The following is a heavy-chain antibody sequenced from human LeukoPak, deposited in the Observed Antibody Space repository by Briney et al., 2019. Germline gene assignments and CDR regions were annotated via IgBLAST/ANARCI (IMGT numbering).Heavy chain of an antibody. D-gene: IGHD5-24*01. CDR1: NGSLSGYA. V-gene: IGHV4-59*01. CDR3: VRSANAYTPWHFDL. Sequence: SETLSLTCAVSNGSLSGYAWIWIRQSPGKGLEWIGHIYNTGGTIYSPTLRSRTTLSVDTSKTQFSLNLRPVTAAAAAVYFCVRSANAYTPWHFDLWGRGTLVIVSS. CDR2: IYNTGGT. J-gene: IGHJ2*01.